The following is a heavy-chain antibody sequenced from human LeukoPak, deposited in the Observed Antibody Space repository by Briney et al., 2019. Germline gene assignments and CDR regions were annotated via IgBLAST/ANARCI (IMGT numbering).Heavy chain of an antibody. CDR2: ITPILGIA. CDR1: GGTFSSYA. Sequence: ASVKVSCKASGGTFSSYAISWVRQAPGQGLEWMGRITPILGIANYAQKFQGRVTITADKSTSTAYMELSSLRSEDTAVYYCARGDRLAAALYTSWGQGTLVTVSS. D-gene: IGHD6-13*01. V-gene: IGHV1-69*04. CDR3: ARGDRLAAALYTS. J-gene: IGHJ4*02.